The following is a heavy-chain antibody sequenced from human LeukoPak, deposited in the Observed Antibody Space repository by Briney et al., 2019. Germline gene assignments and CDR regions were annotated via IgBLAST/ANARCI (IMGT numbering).Heavy chain of an antibody. CDR1: GFTFSSYP. J-gene: IGHJ4*02. CDR3: AKDRNSGNYYQTGDFHY. D-gene: IGHD1-26*01. V-gene: IGHV3-23*01. Sequence: GGSLRLSCATSGFTFSSYPMSWVRQAPGRGLEWVSVISGNSGATYYADSVKGRFTISRDNSKNTLYLQMNSLRAEDTALYYCAKDRNSGNYYQTGDFHYWGQGILVTVSS. CDR2: ISGNSGAT.